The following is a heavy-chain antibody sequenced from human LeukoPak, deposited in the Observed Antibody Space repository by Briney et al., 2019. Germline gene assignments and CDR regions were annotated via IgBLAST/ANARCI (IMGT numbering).Heavy chain of an antibody. CDR3: ARSMVLIAAAGKGFDY. D-gene: IGHD6-13*01. Sequence: SETLFLTCAVYGGSFSGYSWSWIRQPPGKGLEWVGEMIHSGSTNYNPSLKSRVTISVDTSKNPFSLKVSCVTAADTAVYYCARSMVLIAAAGKGFDYWGQGTLVTASS. V-gene: IGHV4-34*12. CDR1: GGSFSGYS. CDR2: MIHSGST. J-gene: IGHJ4*02.